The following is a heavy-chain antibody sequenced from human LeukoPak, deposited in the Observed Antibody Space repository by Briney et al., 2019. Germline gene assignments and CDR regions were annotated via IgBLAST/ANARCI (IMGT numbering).Heavy chain of an antibody. D-gene: IGHD1-26*01. Sequence: AGGSLRLSCAASGFTFSGYWMSWVRQAPGKGLEWVANIKQDGSEKYYVDSVKGRFTISRDNAKNSLYLQMNSLRAEDTAVYYCARDMSVGALDYWGQGTLVTVSS. CDR1: GFTFSGYW. V-gene: IGHV3-7*01. J-gene: IGHJ4*02. CDR2: IKQDGSEK. CDR3: ARDMSVGALDY.